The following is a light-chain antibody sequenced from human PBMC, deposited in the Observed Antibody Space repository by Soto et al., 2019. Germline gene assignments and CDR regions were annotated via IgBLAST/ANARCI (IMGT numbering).Light chain of an antibody. CDR2: DVS. J-gene: IGLJ1*01. CDR1: SSDVGGYNY. Sequence: QSALTQPRSVSGSPGQSVTISCTGTSSDVGGYNYVSWYQQHPGKAPKLMIFDVSERPSGVPDRFSGSKSGNTASLITSGLQAEDEADYYCCSYAGNFIFVFGTGTKVTVL. V-gene: IGLV2-11*01. CDR3: CSYAGNFIFV.